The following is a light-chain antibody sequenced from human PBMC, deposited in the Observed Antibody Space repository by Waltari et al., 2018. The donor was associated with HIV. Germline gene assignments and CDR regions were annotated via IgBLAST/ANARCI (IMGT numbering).Light chain of an antibody. CDR3: SSHTSSSPWV. CDR2: DVI. V-gene: IGLV2-14*03. J-gene: IGLJ3*02. Sequence: QSALTQPASVSGSPGQSITISCTGTSSYVGAYIYVSCYQQHPGKAPKLMIYDVINLPSGVSNRFSCSKSGNTASLTISGLQAEDEADYYCSSHTSSSPWVFGGGTKVTVL. CDR1: SSYVGAYIY.